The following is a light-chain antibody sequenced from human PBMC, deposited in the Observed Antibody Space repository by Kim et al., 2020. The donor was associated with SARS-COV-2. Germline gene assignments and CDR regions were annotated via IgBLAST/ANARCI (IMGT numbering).Light chain of an antibody. J-gene: IGLJ3*02. CDR1: SSDIGSSDY. CDR2: EVS. V-gene: IGLV2-14*01. CDR3: ASYTSTYTWV. Sequence: GQSITSSCTGTSSDIGSSDYVSWSQQQPGKAPKLMIYEVSKRPSGVSDRFSGSKSGNTASLTISGLQAEDEADYYCASYTSTYTWVFGGGTKLTVL.